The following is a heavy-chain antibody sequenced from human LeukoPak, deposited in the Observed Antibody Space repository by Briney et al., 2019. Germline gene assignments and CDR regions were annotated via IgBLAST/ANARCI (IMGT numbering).Heavy chain of an antibody. V-gene: IGHV3-7*03. CDR1: GFTFSNYW. CDR2: IKGDGSEK. Sequence: GGSLRLSCEASGFTFSNYWMSWVRQAPGKGLKWVANIKGDGSEKDSLDSVKGRFTISRDNPKNSVYLQMNRLRAEDTAVYYCARDVNRGVFDIWGQGTMVTVSS. CDR3: ARDVNRGVFDI. J-gene: IGHJ3*02.